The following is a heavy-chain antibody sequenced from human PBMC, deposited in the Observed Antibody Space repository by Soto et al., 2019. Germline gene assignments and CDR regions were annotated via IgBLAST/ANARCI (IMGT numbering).Heavy chain of an antibody. Sequence: EVQLLESGGGLVQPGGSLRLSCAASGFTFSSYAMSWVRQAPGKGLEWVSAISGSGGSTYYADSVKGRFTISRDNSKNTLYLQLNSLRAEDTAVYYCAKAIRGYSGPFDYWGQGTLVTVSS. D-gene: IGHD5-12*01. CDR1: GFTFSSYA. CDR3: AKAIRGYSGPFDY. J-gene: IGHJ4*02. CDR2: ISGSGGST. V-gene: IGHV3-23*01.